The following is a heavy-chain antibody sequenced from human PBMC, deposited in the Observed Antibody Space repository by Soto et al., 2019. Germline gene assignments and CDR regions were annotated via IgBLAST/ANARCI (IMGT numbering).Heavy chain of an antibody. J-gene: IGHJ5*02. CDR3: ARDGPPGYCSSTSCYIT. V-gene: IGHV1-69*01. Sequence: QVQLVQSGAEVKKPGSSVKVSCKASGGTFSSCAISWVRQAPGQGLEGMGGSIPIFGTANYAQKFQGRVAITADESTSTAYMELSSLRSEDTAVYYCARDGPPGYCSSTSCYITWGQGTLVTVS. CDR2: SIPIFGTA. D-gene: IGHD2-2*02. CDR1: GGTFSSCA.